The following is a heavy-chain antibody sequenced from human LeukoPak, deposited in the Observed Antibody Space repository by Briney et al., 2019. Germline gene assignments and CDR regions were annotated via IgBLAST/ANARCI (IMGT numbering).Heavy chain of an antibody. V-gene: IGHV1-69*04. Sequence: SVKVSCKASGGTFSSYAISWVRQAPGQGLEWMGRIIPILGIANYAQKFQGRVTITADKSTSTAYMELSSLRSDDTAVYYCARERLQNYNWLDPWGQGTLVTVSS. D-gene: IGHD4-11*01. J-gene: IGHJ5*02. CDR2: IIPILGIA. CDR3: ARERLQNYNWLDP. CDR1: GGTFSSYA.